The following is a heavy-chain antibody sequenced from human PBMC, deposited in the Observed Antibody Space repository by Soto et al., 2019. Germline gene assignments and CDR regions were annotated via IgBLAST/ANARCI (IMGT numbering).Heavy chain of an antibody. D-gene: IGHD2-2*01. CDR1: GYSFTTYW. V-gene: IGHV5-51*01. Sequence: GESLKISCKGSGYSFTTYWIGWVRQMPGKGLEWMGIIYPGDSDTRYSPSFQGQVTISADKSISTAYLQWSSLKASDTAMYYCARQLLGFCSSPPCLNYYYCGMDVWGQGTTVTVSS. CDR3: ARQLLGFCSSPPCLNYYYCGMDV. CDR2: IYPGDSDT. J-gene: IGHJ6*02.